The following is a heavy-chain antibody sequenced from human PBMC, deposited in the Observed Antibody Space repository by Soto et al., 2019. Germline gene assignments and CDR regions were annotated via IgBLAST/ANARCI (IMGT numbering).Heavy chain of an antibody. J-gene: IGHJ5*02. Sequence: SETLSLTCTVSGGSISSGGYYWSWIRQHPGKGLEWIGYIYYSGSTDYNPSLKSRVTISVDTSKNQFSLKLSSVTAADTAVYYCARATSLITMIRGVMVWFDPWGQGTLVTVS. CDR1: GGSISSGGYY. D-gene: IGHD3-10*01. CDR2: IYYSGST. V-gene: IGHV4-31*03. CDR3: ARATSLITMIRGVMVWFDP.